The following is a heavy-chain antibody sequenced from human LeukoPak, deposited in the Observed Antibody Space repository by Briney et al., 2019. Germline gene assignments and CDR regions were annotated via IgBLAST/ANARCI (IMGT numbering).Heavy chain of an antibody. J-gene: IGHJ4*02. CDR1: GFTFSSYS. CDR3: AREGQWLDPDY. V-gene: IGHV3-21*01. D-gene: IGHD6-19*01. Sequence: GGSLRLSCAASGFTFSSYSMKWVRQAPGKGLEWVSSISSSSSYIYYADSVKGRFTISRDNAKNSLYLQMNSLRAEDTAVYYCAREGQWLDPDYWGQGTLVTVSS. CDR2: ISSSSSYI.